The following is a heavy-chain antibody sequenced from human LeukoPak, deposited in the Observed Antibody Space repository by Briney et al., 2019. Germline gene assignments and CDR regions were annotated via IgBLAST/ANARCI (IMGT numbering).Heavy chain of an antibody. CDR2: INPSGGST. D-gene: IGHD6-13*01. Sequence: GASVKVSCKASGYTFTSYYMHWVRQAPGQGLEWMGIINPSGGSTSYAQKFQGRVTMTRDMSTSTVYMELSSLRSEDTAVYYCARDGSSWYYYMDVWGKGTTVTVSS. CDR3: ARDGSSWYYYMDV. V-gene: IGHV1-46*01. J-gene: IGHJ6*03. CDR1: GYTFTSYY.